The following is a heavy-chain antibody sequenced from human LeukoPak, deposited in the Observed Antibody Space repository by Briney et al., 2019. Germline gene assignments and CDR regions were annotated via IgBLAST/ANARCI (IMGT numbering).Heavy chain of an antibody. J-gene: IGHJ5*02. CDR3: ARYTTIFGVLIPSGWFDP. CDR1: GYIFSGYY. Sequence: ASVKVSCKASGYIFSGYYMHWVRQAPGQGLEWMGWINPKSGGTNYAQQFQGRVAMTRDTSISTAYMELSRLRSDDTAVYYCARYTTIFGVLIPSGWFDPWGQGTLVTVSS. D-gene: IGHD3-3*01. V-gene: IGHV1-2*02. CDR2: INPKSGGT.